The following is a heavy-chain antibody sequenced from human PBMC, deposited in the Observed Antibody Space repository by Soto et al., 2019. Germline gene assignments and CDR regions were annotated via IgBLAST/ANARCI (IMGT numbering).Heavy chain of an antibody. D-gene: IGHD1-20*01. CDR2: IRPDNGNR. Sequence: SVKVSFRTSGYTFSTSGISWVRQAPVQGLEWVGWIRPDNGNRNSAQRLQGRVTLTTDTSASTAYMELRSLTSDDTAMYYCARDTDSNRYNDWGQGTLVTVYS. CDR1: GYTFSTSG. J-gene: IGHJ1*01. CDR3: ARDTDSNRYND. V-gene: IGHV1-18*01.